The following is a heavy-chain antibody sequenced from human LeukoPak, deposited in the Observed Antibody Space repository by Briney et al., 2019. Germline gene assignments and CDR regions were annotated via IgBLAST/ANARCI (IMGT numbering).Heavy chain of an antibody. Sequence: EGSLRLSCAASGFTFSSYGMHWVRQAPGKGLEWVAFIRYDGSNKYYADSVKGRFTISRDNSKNTLYLQMNSLRAEDTAVYYCAKDPGAAAGTKRYNWFDPWGQGTLVTVSS. CDR2: IRYDGSNK. D-gene: IGHD6-13*01. CDR3: AKDPGAAAGTKRYNWFDP. CDR1: GFTFSSYG. J-gene: IGHJ5*02. V-gene: IGHV3-30*02.